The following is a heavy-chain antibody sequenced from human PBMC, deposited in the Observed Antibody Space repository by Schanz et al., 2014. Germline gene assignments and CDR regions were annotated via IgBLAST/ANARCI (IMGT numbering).Heavy chain of an antibody. V-gene: IGHV1-46*03. Sequence: QLMQSGSEVRKPGASVKVSCKASGYTFTSYYMHWVRQAPGQGLEWMGLINPSVGNTNYAQKFQGRVTMTRDTSTSTVYMELSSLRSEDTAVYYCARDGEAAAGCDYWGQGALVTVSS. CDR1: GYTFTSYY. J-gene: IGHJ4*02. D-gene: IGHD6-13*01. CDR2: INPSVGNT. CDR3: ARDGEAAAGCDY.